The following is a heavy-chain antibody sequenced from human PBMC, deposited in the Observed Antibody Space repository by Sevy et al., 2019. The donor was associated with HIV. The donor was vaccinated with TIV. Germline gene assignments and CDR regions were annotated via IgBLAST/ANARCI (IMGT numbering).Heavy chain of an antibody. CDR2: IRGSGDMT. CDR1: GYTFSSYV. V-gene: IGHV3-23*01. D-gene: IGHD1-26*01. Sequence: LSLTCAASGYTFSSYVMTWVRHSPGKGLEWVASIRGSGDMTFYADSVKGRFTISRDNSKNTLYLQMNSLRAEDTAVYYCAKDLPTNRNSGTYYDYWGQGTLVTVSS. J-gene: IGHJ4*02. CDR3: AKDLPTNRNSGTYYDY.